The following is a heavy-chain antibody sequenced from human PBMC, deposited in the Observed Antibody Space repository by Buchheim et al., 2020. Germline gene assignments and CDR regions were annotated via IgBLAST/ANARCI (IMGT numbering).Heavy chain of an antibody. J-gene: IGHJ6*02. CDR2: ISSSGTST. V-gene: IGHV3-23*01. CDR1: GFTFDNFA. D-gene: IGHD3-16*01. Sequence: EVQLLESGGGLVHPGGSPRLSCAASGFTFDNFAMSWVRQVPGKGLEWVSGISSSGTSTYYADSVKGRFSLSRDNSKKTLYLEMDSLRAEDSAVYYCAKDQMGNYYVGMDAWGQGTT. CDR3: AKDQMGNYYVGMDA.